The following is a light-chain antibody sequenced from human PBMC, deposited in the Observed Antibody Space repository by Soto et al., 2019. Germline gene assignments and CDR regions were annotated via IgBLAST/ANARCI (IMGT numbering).Light chain of an antibody. CDR3: QQYNSYLRT. J-gene: IGKJ1*01. Sequence: DIPMTQSPSTLSASVGDRVTITCRASQSISSWLAWYQQKPGKAPKLLIYDASSLESGVPSRFSGSGSGTEFTLTISSLQPDDFATYYCQQYNSYLRTFGQGTKVEIK. V-gene: IGKV1-5*01. CDR1: QSISSW. CDR2: DAS.